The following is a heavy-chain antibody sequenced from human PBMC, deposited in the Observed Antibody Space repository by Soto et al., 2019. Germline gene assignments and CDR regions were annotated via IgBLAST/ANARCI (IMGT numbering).Heavy chain of an antibody. Sequence: AAVKVSCKASGYTFNNYYIHWVRQAPGQGLEWIGWINPITGDTTYAQKFQGRVTVTTDSSIETAYMELTSLRSDDTAVLYCGRDLIYDVLTGLYYYFGIDVWGQGTTVTVSS. D-gene: IGHD3-9*01. V-gene: IGHV1-2*02. CDR2: INPITGDT. CDR1: GYTFNNYY. J-gene: IGHJ6*02. CDR3: GRDLIYDVLTGLYYYFGIDV.